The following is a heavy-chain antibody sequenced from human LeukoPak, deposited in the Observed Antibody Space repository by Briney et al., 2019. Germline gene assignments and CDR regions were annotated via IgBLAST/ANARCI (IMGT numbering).Heavy chain of an antibody. CDR3: ARVDWGYYYGMDV. J-gene: IGHJ6*02. CDR1: GGSISSGDYY. D-gene: IGHD7-27*01. V-gene: IGHV4-30-4*02. CDR2: IYYSGST. Sequence: SETLSLTCTVSGGSISSGDYYWSWIRQPPGKGLEWIGYIYYSGSTYYNPSLKSRVTISVDTSKNQFSLKLSSVTAADTAVYYCARVDWGYYYGMDVWGQGTTVTVSS.